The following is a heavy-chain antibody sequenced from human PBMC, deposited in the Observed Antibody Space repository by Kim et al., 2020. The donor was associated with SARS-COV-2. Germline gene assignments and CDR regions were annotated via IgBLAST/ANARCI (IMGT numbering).Heavy chain of an antibody. CDR1: GGSFSSGGYY. CDR3: AAWSAAGTHATFDY. J-gene: IGHJ4*01. Sequence: SETLSLTCTVSGGSFSSGGYYWSWIRQHPGKGLEWIGYINYSGSTYYNPSLKSRVTISVDTSKYQFSLKLSSVTAADTAVYSCAAWSAAGTHATFDYWG. CDR2: INYSGST. D-gene: IGHD6-13*01. V-gene: IGHV4-31*03.